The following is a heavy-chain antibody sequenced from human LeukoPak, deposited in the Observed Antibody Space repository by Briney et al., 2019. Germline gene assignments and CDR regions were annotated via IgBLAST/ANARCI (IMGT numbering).Heavy chain of an antibody. CDR2: ISSSGSTI. J-gene: IGHJ4*02. D-gene: IGHD3-22*01. CDR3: ARDRTDYYDDSSGYDY. Sequence: GGSLRLSCAASGFTFSDYYMSWIRQAPGQGLEWVSYISSSGSTIYYADSVKGRFTISRDNAKNSLYLQMNSLRAEDTAVYYCARDRTDYYDDSSGYDYWGQGTLVTVSS. V-gene: IGHV3-11*01. CDR1: GFTFSDYY.